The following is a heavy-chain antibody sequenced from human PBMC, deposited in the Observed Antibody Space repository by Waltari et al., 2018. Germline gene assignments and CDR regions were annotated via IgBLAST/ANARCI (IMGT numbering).Heavy chain of an antibody. V-gene: IGHV4-34*01. CDR2: INHSGST. D-gene: IGHD6-19*01. CDR1: GGSFSGYY. J-gene: IGHJ4*02. CDR3: ARRPSSGWYKNYFDY. Sequence: QVQLQQWGAGLLKPSETLSLTCAVYGGSFSGYYWSWIRQPPGKGLEWIGEINHSGSTNYNPSLKSRVTISVDTSKNSLYLQMNSLRAEDTAVYYCARRPSSGWYKNYFDYWGQGTLVTVSS.